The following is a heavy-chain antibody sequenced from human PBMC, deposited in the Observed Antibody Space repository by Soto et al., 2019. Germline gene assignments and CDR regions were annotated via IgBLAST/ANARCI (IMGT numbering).Heavy chain of an antibody. CDR2: IIPIFGTA. J-gene: IGHJ6*02. V-gene: IGHV1-69*13. Sequence: SVKVSCKASGGTFSSYAISWVRQAPGQGLEWMGGIIPIFGTANYAQKFQGRVTITADESTSTAYMELSSLRSEDTAVYYCARRKYSPRNYVSDYGMDALDHALTVTV. CDR1: GGTFSSYA. D-gene: IGHD4-4*01. CDR3: ARRKYSPRNYVSDYGMDA.